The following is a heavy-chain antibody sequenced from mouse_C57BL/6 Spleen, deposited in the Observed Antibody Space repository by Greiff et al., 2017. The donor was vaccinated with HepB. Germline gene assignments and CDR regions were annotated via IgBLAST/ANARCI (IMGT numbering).Heavy chain of an antibody. J-gene: IGHJ1*03. CDR1: GFTFSDYG. CDR3: ARNWDVRYFDV. Sequence: EVMLVESGGGLVKPGGSPKLSCAASGFTFSDYGMHWVRQAPEKGLEWVAYISSGSSTIYYADTVKGRFTISRDNAKNTLFLQMTSLRSEDTAMYYCARNWDVRYFDVWGTGTTVTVSS. V-gene: IGHV5-17*01. D-gene: IGHD4-1*01. CDR2: ISSGSSTI.